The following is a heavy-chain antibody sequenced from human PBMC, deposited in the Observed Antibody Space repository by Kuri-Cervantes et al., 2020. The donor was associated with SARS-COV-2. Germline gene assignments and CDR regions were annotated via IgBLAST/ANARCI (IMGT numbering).Heavy chain of an antibody. D-gene: IGHD4-17*01. CDR2: ISYDGSNK. CDR3: ARGSTVTRNYYYYYYMDV. CDR1: GFTFSSYA. J-gene: IGHJ6*03. V-gene: IGHV3-30*04. Sequence: GESLKISCAASGFTFSSYAMHWVRQAPGKGLGWVAVISYDGSNKYYADSVKGRFTISRDNSKNTLYLQMNSLRAEDTAVYYCARGSTVTRNYYYYYYMDVWGKGTTV.